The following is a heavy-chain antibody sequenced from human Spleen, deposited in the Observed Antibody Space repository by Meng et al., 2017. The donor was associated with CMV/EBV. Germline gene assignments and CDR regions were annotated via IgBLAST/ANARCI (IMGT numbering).Heavy chain of an antibody. Sequence: GGSLRLSCAASGFTVSSNYMTWVRQAPGKGLEWVSVIYSGGSTYYADSVKGRFTISRDNSKNTLYLQMNSLRAEDTAVYYCTRDWVRQGYCNSISCYSFPLSYWGQGTLVTVSS. CDR3: TRDWVRQGYCNSISCYSFPLSY. CDR1: GFTVSSNY. CDR2: IYSGGST. V-gene: IGHV3-53*01. J-gene: IGHJ4*02. D-gene: IGHD2-2*02.